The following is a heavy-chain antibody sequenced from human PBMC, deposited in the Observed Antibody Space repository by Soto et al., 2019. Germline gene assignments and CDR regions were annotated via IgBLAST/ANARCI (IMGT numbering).Heavy chain of an antibody. J-gene: IGHJ4*02. CDR3: AREQNWSYDY. Sequence: QVQLVQSGAEVKKPRASVKVSCKASGYIFTKYVMHWVRQAPGQRLEWMGWINAGNGNTKYSQKFQGGVTITMDTSASTAYMELSSLRSEDTAVYYCAREQNWSYDYWGQGTLVTVSS. CDR1: GYIFTKYV. D-gene: IGHD1-7*01. CDR2: INAGNGNT. V-gene: IGHV1-3*01.